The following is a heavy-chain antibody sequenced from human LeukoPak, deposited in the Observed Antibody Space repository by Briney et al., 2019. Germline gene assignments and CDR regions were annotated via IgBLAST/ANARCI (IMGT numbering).Heavy chain of an antibody. D-gene: IGHD2-15*01. V-gene: IGHV3-9*01. CDR3: ARDQGTPGPSYFDS. CDR2: ISWNSGII. J-gene: IGHJ4*02. Sequence: GRSLRLSCAASGFTFDDYAMYWVRQAPGKGLEWVSGISWNSGIIGYADSVKGRFTISRDNAKNSLYLQMNSLRAEDTAVYYCARDQGTPGPSYFDSWGQGTLVTVSS. CDR1: GFTFDDYA.